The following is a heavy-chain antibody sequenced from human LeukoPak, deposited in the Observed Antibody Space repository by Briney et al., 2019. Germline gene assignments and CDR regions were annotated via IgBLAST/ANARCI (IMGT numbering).Heavy chain of an antibody. D-gene: IGHD6-13*01. J-gene: IGHJ4*02. Sequence: PSQTLSLTCTVSGGSISSGGYYWSWIRQPPGKGLEWIGYLYYTGSSNYNPSLTSRVTTSVATSKNQFSLKLNSLTAADTAVYFCARHRSGYSSSYDYWGQGTLVTVSS. V-gene: IGHV4-61*08. CDR2: LYYTGSS. CDR3: ARHRSGYSSSYDY. CDR1: GGSISSGGYY.